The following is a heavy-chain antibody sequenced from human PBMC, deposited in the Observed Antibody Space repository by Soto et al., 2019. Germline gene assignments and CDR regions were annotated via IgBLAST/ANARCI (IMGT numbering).Heavy chain of an antibody. Sequence: GGSLRLSCAASGFTLSSYSINWVRQAPGKGLEWVSYISSSGSSISFADSVKGRFSISRDTAKNSLYLQMDSLRDEDTALYYCARGNSWYGYYGMYVWGQGTTVTVS. CDR2: ISSSGSSI. J-gene: IGHJ6*02. D-gene: IGHD6-13*01. CDR1: GFTLSSYS. V-gene: IGHV3-48*02. CDR3: ARGNSWYGYYGMYV.